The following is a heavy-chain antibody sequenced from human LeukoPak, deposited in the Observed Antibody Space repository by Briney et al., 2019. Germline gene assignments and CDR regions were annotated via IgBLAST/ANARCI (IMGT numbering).Heavy chain of an antibody. CDR1: GFTFSDCY. CDR3: ATTAGDGSGSYYPFDY. Sequence: PGGSLRLSCAASGFTFSDCYMSWIRQAPGKGLEWVSYISTGGSTIYYADSVKGRFTISRDNAKNSLYLQMNSLRAEDTAVYYCATTAGDGSGSYYPFDYWGQGTLVTVSS. CDR2: ISTGGSTI. J-gene: IGHJ4*02. V-gene: IGHV3-11*01. D-gene: IGHD3-10*01.